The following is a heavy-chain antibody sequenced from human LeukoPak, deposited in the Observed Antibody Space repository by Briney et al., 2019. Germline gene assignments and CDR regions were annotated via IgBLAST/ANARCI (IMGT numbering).Heavy chain of an antibody. CDR3: AQSLGSSNWIGNWFAP. Sequence: PSETLSLTCTVSGGSISSSSHSWGWIRQPPGKGLEWTGSIYYTGRTYYNPSLKSRVTRSVDTSKNQFSLKLSSVTAADTAVYYCAQSLGSSNWIGNWFAPWGEGTLVTVSS. D-gene: IGHD6-13*01. CDR2: IYYTGRT. V-gene: IGHV4-39*01. J-gene: IGHJ5*02. CDR1: GGSISSSSHS.